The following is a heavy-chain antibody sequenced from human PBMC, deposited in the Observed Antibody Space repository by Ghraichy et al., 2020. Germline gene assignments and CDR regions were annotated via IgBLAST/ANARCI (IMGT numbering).Heavy chain of an antibody. D-gene: IGHD5-12*01. CDR2: ISGISTYI. CDR3: ARGRGYDLLGRVPPFDP. Sequence: GGSLRLSCAASGFSLSFYNMNWVRQAPGKGLEWVSSISGISTYIYYADSVKGRFTISRDNAKNSLYLQMYSMRAEDTAFYYCARGRGYDLLGRVPPFDPWGQGTLVIVSS. CDR1: GFSLSFYN. J-gene: IGHJ5*02. V-gene: IGHV3-21*06.